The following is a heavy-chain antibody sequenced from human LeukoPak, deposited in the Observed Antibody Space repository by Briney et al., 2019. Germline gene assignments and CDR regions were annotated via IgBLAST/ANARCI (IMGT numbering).Heavy chain of an antibody. Sequence: ASVKVSCKASEYTFTGYYMHWVRQAPGQGLEWMGWINPNSGGTNCAQKFQGRVTMTRDTSISTAYMELSRLRSDDTAEYYCARDAIAAAGTQLPYYYYYMDVWGKGTTVTISS. CDR1: EYTFTGYY. D-gene: IGHD6-13*01. J-gene: IGHJ6*03. V-gene: IGHV1-2*02. CDR3: ARDAIAAAGTQLPYYYYYMDV. CDR2: INPNSGGT.